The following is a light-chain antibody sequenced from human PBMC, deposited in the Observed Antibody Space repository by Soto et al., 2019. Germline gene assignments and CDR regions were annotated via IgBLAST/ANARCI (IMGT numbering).Light chain of an antibody. CDR2: DAS. J-gene: IGKJ1*01. CDR3: QQYNDWPRT. Sequence: EIVMTQSPATLSVSPGERATLSCRASQSVNSDLAWYQQRPGQAPRLFIYDASTRATGFPARFSGSGSGTEFTLTISSLQSEDFAVYYWQQYNDWPRTFGQGTKVEIK. V-gene: IGKV3-15*01. CDR1: QSVNSD.